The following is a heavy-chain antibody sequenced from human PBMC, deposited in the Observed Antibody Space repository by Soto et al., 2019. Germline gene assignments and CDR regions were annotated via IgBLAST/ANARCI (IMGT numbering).Heavy chain of an antibody. D-gene: IGHD1-26*01. CDR1: GYTFTSSG. V-gene: IGHV1-18*01. Sequence: EASVKVSCKASGYTFTSSGISWVRQAPGQGLEWLGWISTDNGNTNYAQHLQGRVSLTTDTSTSTAYMDLRSLRSDDTAVYYCARGGGIVGAPYNYYYGMDVWGQGTTVTVSS. CDR2: ISTDNGNT. CDR3: ARGGGIVGAPYNYYYGMDV. J-gene: IGHJ6*02.